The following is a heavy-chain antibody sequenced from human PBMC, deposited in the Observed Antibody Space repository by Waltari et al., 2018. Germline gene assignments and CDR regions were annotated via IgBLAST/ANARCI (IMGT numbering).Heavy chain of an antibody. CDR3: ARDGYSSSWFLLGYGMDV. Sequence: QVQLVQSGAEVKKPGASVKVSCKASGYTFTGYYLHWVRPAPGQGLEWMGWINPNSGGTNYAQKFQGRVTMTRDTSISTAYMELSRLRSDDTAVYYCARDGYSSSWFLLGYGMDVWGQGTTVTVSS. CDR1: GYTFTGYY. CDR2: INPNSGGT. J-gene: IGHJ6*02. V-gene: IGHV1-2*02. D-gene: IGHD6-13*01.